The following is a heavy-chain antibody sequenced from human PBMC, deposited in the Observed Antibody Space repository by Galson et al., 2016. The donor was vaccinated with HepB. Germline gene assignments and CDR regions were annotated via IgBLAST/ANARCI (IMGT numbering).Heavy chain of an antibody. CDR3: ARSVVVTAIDEYYFDY. CDR2: IIPIFGTA. D-gene: IGHD2-21*02. J-gene: IGHJ4*02. V-gene: IGHV1-69*13. Sequence: SVKVSCKASGGTFSSYAISWVRQAPGQGLEWMGGIIPIFGTANYAQKFQGRVTITADESTSTAYMELSSLRSEDTALYYCARSVVVTAIDEYYFDYWGQGTLVTVSS. CDR1: GGTFSSYA.